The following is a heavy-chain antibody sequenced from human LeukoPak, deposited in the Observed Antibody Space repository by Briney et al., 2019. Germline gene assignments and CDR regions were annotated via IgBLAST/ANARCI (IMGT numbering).Heavy chain of an antibody. CDR1: GYTFTSYG. CDR2: FDPEDGET. V-gene: IGHV1-24*01. J-gene: IGHJ4*02. D-gene: IGHD3-16*02. CDR3: ATVYYVWGSYRTYQYYFDY. Sequence: GASVEVSCKASGYTFTSYGISWVRQAPGKGLEWMGGFDPEDGETIYAQKFQGRVTMTEDTSTDTAYMELSSLRSEDTAVYYCATVYYVWGSYRTYQYYFDYWGQGTLVTVSS.